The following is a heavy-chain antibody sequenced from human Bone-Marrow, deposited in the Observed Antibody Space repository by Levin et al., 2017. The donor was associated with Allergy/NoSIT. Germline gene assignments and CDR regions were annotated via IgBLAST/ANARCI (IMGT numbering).Heavy chain of an antibody. CDR1: GFTFSTYG. D-gene: IGHD2-15*01. V-gene: IGHV3-30*03. CDR2: ISYDGADK. J-gene: IGHJ4*02. CDR3: AILRIHYFDG. Sequence: QPGGSLRLSCAASGFTFSTYGMHWVRQAPDKGLEWVAVISYDGADKDYADSVKGRFTISRDNSKNTMYLHMNSLTTEDTAVYYCAILRIHYFDGWGQGTLVTVSS.